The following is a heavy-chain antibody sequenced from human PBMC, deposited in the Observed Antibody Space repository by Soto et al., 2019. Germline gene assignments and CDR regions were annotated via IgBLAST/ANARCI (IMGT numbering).Heavy chain of an antibody. Sequence: GGSLRLSCAASGFTFSSYSMNWVRQAPGKGLEWVSSISSSSSYIYYADSVKGRFTISRDNAKNSLYLQMNSLRAEDTAVYYCARGSLGYSGYDGGDYWGQGTLVTVSS. J-gene: IGHJ4*02. CDR3: ARGSLGYSGYDGGDY. CDR2: ISSSSSYI. D-gene: IGHD5-12*01. CDR1: GFTFSSYS. V-gene: IGHV3-21*01.